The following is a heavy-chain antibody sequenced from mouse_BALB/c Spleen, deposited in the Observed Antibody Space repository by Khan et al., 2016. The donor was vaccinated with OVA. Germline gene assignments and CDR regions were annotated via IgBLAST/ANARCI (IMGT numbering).Heavy chain of an antibody. CDR1: GFSLTNYG. J-gene: IGHJ4*01. CDR2: IWSDGST. D-gene: IGHD2-3*01. CDR3: ARWFDGYSSLYAMDY. Sequence: QVQLQQSGPGLVAPSQSLSITCTVSGFSLTNYGVQWVRQPPGKGLEWLVVIWSDGSTNYNSVLKSRLSISKDNSKSQVFLKMNSLQTDDTAIYYCARWFDGYSSLYAMDYWGQGTPVTVSS. V-gene: IGHV2-6*02.